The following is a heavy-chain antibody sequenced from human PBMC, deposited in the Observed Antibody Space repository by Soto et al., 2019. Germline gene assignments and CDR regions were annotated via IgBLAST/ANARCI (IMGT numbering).Heavy chain of an antibody. CDR2: INPSGGST. J-gene: IGHJ6*02. V-gene: IGHV1-46*01. CDR1: GYTFTSYY. Sequence: ASVKVSCKASGYTFTSYYMHWVRQAPGQGLEWMGIINPSGGSTSYAQKFQGRVTMTRDTSTSTVYMELSSLRSEDTAVYYCARDNSRLGSSGGTMDVWGQGTTVTVS. D-gene: IGHD1-26*01. CDR3: ARDNSRLGSSGGTMDV.